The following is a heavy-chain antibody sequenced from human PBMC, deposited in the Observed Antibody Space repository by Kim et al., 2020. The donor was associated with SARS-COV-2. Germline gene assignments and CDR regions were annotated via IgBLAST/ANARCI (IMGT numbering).Heavy chain of an antibody. CDR3: ARDVSGFGSGSFDY. D-gene: IGHD3-10*01. J-gene: IGHJ4*02. Sequence: NPSLKSRVPISVDTSKNQFSLKLSSVTAADTAVYYCARDVSGFGSGSFDYWGQGTLVTVSS. V-gene: IGHV4-39*07.